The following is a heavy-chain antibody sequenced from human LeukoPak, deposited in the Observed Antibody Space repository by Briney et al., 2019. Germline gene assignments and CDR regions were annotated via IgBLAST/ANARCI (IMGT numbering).Heavy chain of an antibody. CDR1: GYTFTSYG. J-gene: IGHJ5*02. CDR2: ISAYNGNT. Sequence: ASVKVSCKASGYTFTSYGISWVRQAPGQGLEWMGWISAYNGNTNYAQKLQGRVTMTTDTTTSTAYMELRSLRSDDTAVYYCARELESLNWFDPWGQGTLVTVSS. D-gene: IGHD1-1*01. CDR3: ARELESLNWFDP. V-gene: IGHV1-18*01.